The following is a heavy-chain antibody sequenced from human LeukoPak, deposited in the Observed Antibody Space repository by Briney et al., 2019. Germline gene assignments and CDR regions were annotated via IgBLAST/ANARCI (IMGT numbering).Heavy chain of an antibody. Sequence: GGSLRLSCAASGFTFSTYWMSWVRQAPGKGLEWVANIRQDGGGVYYVDSVKGRFSISRDNGKSLLYLQLRNLRVEDTGVYYCARDPWFYGGGAYYQNANYFDFWGQGTLVTVSS. CDR1: GFTFSTYW. CDR3: ARDPWFYGGGAYYQNANYFDF. J-gene: IGHJ4*02. V-gene: IGHV3-7*01. D-gene: IGHD3-3*01. CDR2: IRQDGGGV.